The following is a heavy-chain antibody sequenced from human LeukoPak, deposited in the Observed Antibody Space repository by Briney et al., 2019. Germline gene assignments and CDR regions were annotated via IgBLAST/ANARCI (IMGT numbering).Heavy chain of an antibody. J-gene: IGHJ4*02. V-gene: IGHV1-69*06. CDR2: IIPIFGTA. CDR1: GGTFSSYA. CDR3: ARFSSGIFDY. Sequence: SVKVSCKASGGTFSSYAISWVRQAPEQGREWMGGIIPIFGTANYAQKFQGRVTITADKSTSTAYMELSSLRSEDTAVYYCARFSSGIFDYWGQGTLVSVSS.